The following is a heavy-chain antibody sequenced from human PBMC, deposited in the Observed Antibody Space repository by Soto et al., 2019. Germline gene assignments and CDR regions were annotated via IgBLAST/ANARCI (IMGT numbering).Heavy chain of an antibody. J-gene: IGHJ4*02. Sequence: EVQLVESGGGLVQPGGSLRLSCAASGFTFGKYWMHWVRQAPGKGLVWVSRINDYMTTINYADSVRGRFTISRDNTRNTLFLQMNSLTVEDTAVYYCTRGGLEPFVFWGPGVLVTVSS. CDR1: GFTFGKYW. CDR2: INDYMTTI. CDR3: TRGGLEPFVF. V-gene: IGHV3-74*01. D-gene: IGHD1-1*01.